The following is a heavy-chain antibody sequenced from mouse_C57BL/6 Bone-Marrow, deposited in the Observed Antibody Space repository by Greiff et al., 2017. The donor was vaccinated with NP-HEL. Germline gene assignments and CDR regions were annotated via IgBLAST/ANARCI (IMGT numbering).Heavy chain of an antibody. CDR3: ARGRTYYGNFYAMDY. D-gene: IGHD2-10*01. Sequence: VKLMESGPGLVAPSQSLSITCTVSGFSLTSYAISWVRQPPGKGLEWLGVIWTGGGTNYNSALKSRLGISKDNSKSQVFLQMNSLQTDDTARYYCARGRTYYGNFYAMDYWGQGTSVTVSS. V-gene: IGHV2-9-1*01. CDR2: IWTGGGT. CDR1: GFSLTSYA. J-gene: IGHJ4*01.